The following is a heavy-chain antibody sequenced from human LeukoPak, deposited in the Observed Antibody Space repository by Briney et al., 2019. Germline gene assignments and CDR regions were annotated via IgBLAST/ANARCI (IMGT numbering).Heavy chain of an antibody. CDR3: ARVTIVGTTTRGDYYYGMDV. CDR2: IYYSGSN. V-gene: IGHV4-59*01. Sequence: SETLSLTCIVSGGSISSYYWSWIRQPPGKGLEWIGYIYYSGSNNYNPSLKSRVTISVDTSKNQFSLKLSSVTAADTAVYYCARVTIVGTTTRGDYYYGMDVWGQGTTVTVSS. CDR1: GGSISSYY. D-gene: IGHD1-26*01. J-gene: IGHJ6*02.